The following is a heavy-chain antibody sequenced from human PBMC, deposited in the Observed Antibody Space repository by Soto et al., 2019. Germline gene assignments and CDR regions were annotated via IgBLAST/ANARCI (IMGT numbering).Heavy chain of an antibody. CDR1: CGSVINSNYY. CDR2: VYYRGRS. D-gene: IGHD2-8*01. J-gene: IGHJ4*02. CDR3: VSQRTSVLTQAYFDY. Sequence: SETLSLTCTFSCGSVINSNYYRGWIRQSPGKGLEWIGSVYYRGRSYSKSSVKSRVTISVDTSKNQFSLNLNSVTASDTAVYFCVSQRTSVLTQAYFDYWGPGALVTVSS. V-gene: IGHV4-39*01.